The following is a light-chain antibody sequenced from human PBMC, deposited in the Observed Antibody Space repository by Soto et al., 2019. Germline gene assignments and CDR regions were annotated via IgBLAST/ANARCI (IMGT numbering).Light chain of an antibody. CDR2: DAS. CDR3: QQYDSLPFT. Sequence: DIQMTQSPSSLSASVGDSVAITCRASQDISNFLNWYQQTPGKAPKLLTYDASDLETVVPSRFSGTGSGTDFTFTISNVQPEDTATYYCQQYDSLPFTFGPVNKVEIK. CDR1: QDISNF. V-gene: IGKV1-33*01. J-gene: IGKJ3*01.